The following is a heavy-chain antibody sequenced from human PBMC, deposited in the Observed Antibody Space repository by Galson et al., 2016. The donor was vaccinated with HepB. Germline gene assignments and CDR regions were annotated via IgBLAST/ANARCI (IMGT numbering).Heavy chain of an antibody. CDR2: ISSSSSYT. CDR1: GFTFSGYY. D-gene: IGHD4-23*01. J-gene: IGHJ4*02. Sequence: SLRLSCAASGFTFSGYYMSWIRQAPGKGLEWVSYISSSSSYTNYAESVKGRFTISRDNAKNSLYLQMNSLRAEDTAVYYCTRAQTTVVTYIDNWGQGTLVTVSS. V-gene: IGHV3-11*06. CDR3: TRAQTTVVTYIDN.